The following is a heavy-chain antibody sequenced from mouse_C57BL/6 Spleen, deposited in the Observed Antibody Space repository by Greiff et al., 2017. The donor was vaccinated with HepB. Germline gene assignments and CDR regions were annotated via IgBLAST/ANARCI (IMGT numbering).Heavy chain of an antibody. CDR3: SREGRYYAMDY. D-gene: IGHD1-1*01. CDR1: GFTFSDYG. V-gene: IGHV5-15*04. CDR2: ISNLAYSI. J-gene: IGHJ4*01. Sequence: EVKVEESGGGLVQPGGSLKLSCAASGFTFSDYGMAWVRQAPRKGPEWIAFISNLAYSIYYADTVTGRFTISIENAKNTLYLEMSSLRSEDTAMYDWSREGRYYAMDYWGQGTSVTVSS.